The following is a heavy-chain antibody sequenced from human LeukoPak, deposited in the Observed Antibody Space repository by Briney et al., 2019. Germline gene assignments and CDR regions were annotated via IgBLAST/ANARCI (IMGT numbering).Heavy chain of an antibody. CDR1: GGTFSSYA. Sequence: SVKVSCKASGGTFSSYAISWVRQAPGQGLEWMGGIIPIFGTANYAQKFQGRVTITADKSTSTAYMELSSLRFEDTAVYYCACHPAMANNWFDPWGQGTLVTVSS. V-gene: IGHV1-69*06. D-gene: IGHD5-18*01. CDR3: ACHPAMANNWFDP. J-gene: IGHJ5*02. CDR2: IIPIFGTA.